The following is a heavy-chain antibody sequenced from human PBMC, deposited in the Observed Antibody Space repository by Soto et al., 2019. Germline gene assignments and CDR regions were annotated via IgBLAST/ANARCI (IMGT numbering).Heavy chain of an antibody. CDR3: ARMETFGSLNWFDP. CDR2: MNPGSGDT. Sequence: ASVKVSCKASGYSFTNSDVSWVRQATGQGLEWMGWMNPGSGDTGYAQKFQGRVTMTRDISIATAYMELSSLRSDDTAIYYCARMETFGSLNWFDPWGQGTLVTVSS. J-gene: IGHJ5*02. CDR1: GYSFTNSD. V-gene: IGHV1-8*01. D-gene: IGHD3-16*01.